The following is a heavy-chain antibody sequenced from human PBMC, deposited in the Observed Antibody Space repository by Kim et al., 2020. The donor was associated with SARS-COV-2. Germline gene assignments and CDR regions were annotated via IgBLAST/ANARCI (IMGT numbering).Heavy chain of an antibody. CDR3: ASGLAGTTR. D-gene: IGHD1-7*01. CDR1: GFTLSSYR. V-gene: IGHV3-7*01. CDR2: IKQDGSEK. J-gene: IGHJ4*02. Sequence: GGSLRLSCAASGFTLSSYRMNWVRQAPGKGLEWVTNIKQDGSEKYYVDSVKGRFTISRDNAKNSLYLQMNSLRAEDTAVYYCASGLAGTTRWGQGTLVTV.